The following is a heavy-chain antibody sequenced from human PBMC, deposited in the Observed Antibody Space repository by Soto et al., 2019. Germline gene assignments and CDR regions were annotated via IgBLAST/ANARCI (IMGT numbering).Heavy chain of an antibody. D-gene: IGHD3-10*01. CDR1: GFIFSSYY. V-gene: IGHV3-30*18. J-gene: IGHJ4*02. CDR3: AKDALGTLDY. CDR2: ISYDGSNK. Sequence: PGGSLRLSSAASGFIFSSYYMSWVRQAPGKGLEWVAVISYDGSNKYYADSVKGRFTISRDNSKNTLYLQMNSLRAEDTAVYYCAKDALGTLDYWGQGTLVTVSS.